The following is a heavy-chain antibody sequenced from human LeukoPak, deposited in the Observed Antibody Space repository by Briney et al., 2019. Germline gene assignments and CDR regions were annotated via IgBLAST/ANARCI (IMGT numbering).Heavy chain of an antibody. V-gene: IGHV3-23*01. Sequence: GGSLRLSCAASGFTFSNYAMIWVRQAPGKGLEWVSALSGSGATTYYADSVKGRFTISRDNSKKTLYLQMNSLRAEDTAVYYCARGDQSGSFDYWGQGTLVTVSS. CDR1: GFTFSNYA. CDR2: LSGSGATT. CDR3: ARGDQSGSFDY. J-gene: IGHJ4*02.